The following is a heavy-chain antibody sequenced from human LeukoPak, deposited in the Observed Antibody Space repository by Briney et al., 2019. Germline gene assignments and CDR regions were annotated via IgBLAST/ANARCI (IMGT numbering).Heavy chain of an antibody. CDR3: ARVGKWGGYFDY. J-gene: IGHJ4*02. V-gene: IGHV3-21*01. CDR2: ISSCSIYI. CDR1: GFTFSSYP. D-gene: IGHD1-26*01. Sequence: GGSLRLSCAASGFTFSSYPMHWVRQAPGKGLEWVSSISSCSIYIYYADSVKGRFTISRDNAKNSLYLQMNSLRAEDTAVYYCARVGKWGGYFDYWGQGTLVTVSS.